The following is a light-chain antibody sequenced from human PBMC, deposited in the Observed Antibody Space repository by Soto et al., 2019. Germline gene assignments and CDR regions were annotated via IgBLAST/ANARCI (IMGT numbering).Light chain of an antibody. CDR1: SSNIGNNY. CDR2: ETN. V-gene: IGLV1-51*02. CDR3: GTWDSSLSAYV. Sequence: QSVLTQPPSVSAAPGQKVTISCSGSSSNIGNNYVSWYQQLPGTAPKLLIYETNRRPSVIPDRFSGSKSGTSATLGITGLQAGDEADYYCGTWDSSLSAYVXGTGTKVTVL. J-gene: IGLJ1*01.